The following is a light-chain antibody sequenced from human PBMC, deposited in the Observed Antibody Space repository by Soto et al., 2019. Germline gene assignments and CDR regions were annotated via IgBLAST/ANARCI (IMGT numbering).Light chain of an antibody. Sequence: QSALTQPASVSGSPGQSITISCTGTRSDVGSYNLVSWYQQHPGKAPKLMIYEGSKRPSGVSNRFSGSKSGNTASLTISGLQAEDEADYYCCSYAGSSTVVFGGGTKLNVL. CDR3: CSYAGSSTVV. CDR2: EGS. V-gene: IGLV2-23*01. J-gene: IGLJ2*01. CDR1: RSDVGSYNL.